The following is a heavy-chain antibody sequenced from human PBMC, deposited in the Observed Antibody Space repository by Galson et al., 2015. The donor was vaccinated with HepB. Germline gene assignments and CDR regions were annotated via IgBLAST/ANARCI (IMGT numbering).Heavy chain of an antibody. CDR2: INPNSGGT. CDR3: TRDPIAARAGFDY. Sequence: SVKVSCKASGYTFTGYYMHWVRQAPGQGLEWMGWINPNSGGTNYAQKFQGRVTMTRDTSISTAYMELSRLRSDDTAVYYCTRDPIAARAGFDYWGQGTLVTVSS. CDR1: GYTFTGYY. V-gene: IGHV1-2*02. J-gene: IGHJ4*02. D-gene: IGHD6-6*01.